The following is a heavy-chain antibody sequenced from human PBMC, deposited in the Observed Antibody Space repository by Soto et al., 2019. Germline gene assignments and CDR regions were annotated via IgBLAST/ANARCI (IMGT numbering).Heavy chain of an antibody. D-gene: IGHD6-19*01. V-gene: IGHV6-1*01. Sequence: SQTLSLTCAISGDNVSSNSAAWHWIRQSPSRGLEWLGRTYYKSKWYNDYAVSVKSRITINPDTSKNQFSLQLNSVTPEDTAVYYCAKASSGWYYEGTFDDWGQGTLVTVAS. CDR2: TYYKSKWYN. J-gene: IGHJ4*02. CDR1: GDNVSSNSAA. CDR3: AKASSGWYYEGTFDD.